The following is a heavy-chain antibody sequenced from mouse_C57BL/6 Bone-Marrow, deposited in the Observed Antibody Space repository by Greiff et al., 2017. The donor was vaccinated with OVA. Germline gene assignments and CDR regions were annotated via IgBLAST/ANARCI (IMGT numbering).Heavy chain of an antibody. D-gene: IGHD1-1*01. CDR2: IYPGGGYT. CDR3: ARWGGNAMDY. J-gene: IGHJ4*01. CDR1: GYTFTNYW. V-gene: IGHV1-63*01. Sequence: VQLQQSGAELVRPGTSVKMSCKASGYTFTNYWIGWAKQRPGHGLEWIGDIYPGGGYTNYNEKFKGKATLTADKSSSTAYMQFSSLTSEDSAIYYCARWGGNAMDYWGQGTSVTVSS.